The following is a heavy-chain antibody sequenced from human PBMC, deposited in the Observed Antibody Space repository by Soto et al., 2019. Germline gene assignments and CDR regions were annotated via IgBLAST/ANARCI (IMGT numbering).Heavy chain of an antibody. J-gene: IGHJ6*02. Sequence: SVKVSCKASGGTFSSYTISWVRQAPGQGIERMGRVIPILGIANYAQKFQGRVTITADKSTSTAYMELSSLRSEDTAVYYCASLGRSSSSWYRDYYYGMDVWGQGTTVTVSS. V-gene: IGHV1-69*02. CDR1: GGTFSSYT. D-gene: IGHD6-13*01. CDR2: VIPILGIA. CDR3: ASLGRSSSSWYRDYYYGMDV.